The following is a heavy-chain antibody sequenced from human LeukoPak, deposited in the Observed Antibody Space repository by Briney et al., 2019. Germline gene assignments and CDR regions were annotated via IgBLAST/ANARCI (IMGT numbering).Heavy chain of an antibody. CDR1: GGSISNRSYY. D-gene: IGHD2-2*01. CDR2: ISDSGNT. J-gene: IGHJ3*02. V-gene: IGHV4-39*01. CDR3: ASLWPYQLSAFDI. Sequence: SETLSLTCTVSGGSISNRSYYWGWIRQPPGKGLEWIGKISDSGNTYYSPSLRSRVTISIDTSKNQFSLKLSSVTAADTAVYYCASLWPYQLSAFDIWGQGTMVTVSS.